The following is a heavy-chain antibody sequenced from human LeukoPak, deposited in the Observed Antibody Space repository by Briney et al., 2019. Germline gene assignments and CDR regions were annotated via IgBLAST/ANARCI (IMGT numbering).Heavy chain of an antibody. V-gene: IGHV1-2*02. CDR2: INPNSGGT. D-gene: IGHD6-19*01. CDR3: ARGFRESSGWFFDY. J-gene: IGHJ4*02. CDR1: GYTFTGYY. Sequence: ASVKVSCKASGYTFTGYYMHWVRQAPGQGLEWMGWINPNSGGTNYAQKFQGRVTITRDTSISTAYMELSRLRSDDTAVYYCARGFRESSGWFFDYWGQGTLVTVSS.